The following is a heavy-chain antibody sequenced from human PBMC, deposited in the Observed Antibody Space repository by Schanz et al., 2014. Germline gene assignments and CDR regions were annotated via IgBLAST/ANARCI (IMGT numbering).Heavy chain of an antibody. CDR2: IYSGGGT. Sequence: EVQLVESGGGLIQPGGSLRLSCAASGVTVSSNYMSWVRQAPGKGLEWVSVIYSGGGTYYADSVKGRFTISRDNSKNTLYLQMNSLRAEDPPFSCCARYGFRKFGVVYGLAVWGQGTTVTVS. J-gene: IGHJ6*02. D-gene: IGHD3-3*01. V-gene: IGHV3-66*03. CDR3: ARYGFRKFGVVYGLAV. CDR1: GVTVSSNY.